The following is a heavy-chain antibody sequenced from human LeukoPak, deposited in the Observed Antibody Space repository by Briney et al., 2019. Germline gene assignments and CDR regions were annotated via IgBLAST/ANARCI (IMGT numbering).Heavy chain of an antibody. J-gene: IGHJ4*02. D-gene: IGHD6-19*01. CDR3: AADLEDSGWNLVDY. CDR1: GFTFTSSA. Sequence: SVKVSCKASGFTFTSSAVQWVRQARGQRLEWIGWIVVGSGNTNYAQKFQERVTITRDMSTSTAYMELSSLRSEDTAVYCWAADLEDSGWNLVDYWGQGTLVTVSS. V-gene: IGHV1-58*01. CDR2: IVVGSGNT.